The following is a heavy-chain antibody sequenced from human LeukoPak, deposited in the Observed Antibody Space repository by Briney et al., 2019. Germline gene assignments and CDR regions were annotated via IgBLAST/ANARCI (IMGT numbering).Heavy chain of an antibody. V-gene: IGHV4-38-2*02. J-gene: IGHJ3*02. Sequence: SETLSLTCTVSGYSISSSYNWCGGRQPPGRGVEWTVNIFDGGNTYYSPSLKSRVTISLDTSRNQLSLKLNSVTASNTALSSCAKCNGYSLVDIWGQGTMVTVSS. CDR2: IFDGGNT. D-gene: IGHD5-12*01. CDR3: AKCNGYSLVDI. CDR1: GYSISSSYN.